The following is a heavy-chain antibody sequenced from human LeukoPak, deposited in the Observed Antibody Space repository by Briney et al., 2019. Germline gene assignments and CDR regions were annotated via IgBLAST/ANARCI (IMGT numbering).Heavy chain of an antibody. D-gene: IGHD2-2*01. Sequence: ASVKVSCKASGGTFSSYAISWVRQAPGQGLEWMGGIIPIFGTANYAQKFQGRVTITADESTSTAYMELSSLRSEATAVYYCASESVPAASIFDYWGQGTLVTVSS. CDR2: IIPIFGTA. V-gene: IGHV1-69*13. J-gene: IGHJ4*02. CDR3: ASESVPAASIFDY. CDR1: GGTFSSYA.